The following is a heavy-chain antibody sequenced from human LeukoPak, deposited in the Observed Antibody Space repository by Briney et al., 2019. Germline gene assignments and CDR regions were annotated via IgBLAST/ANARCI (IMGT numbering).Heavy chain of an antibody. V-gene: IGHV3-23*01. J-gene: IGHJ4*02. CDR2: ISGSGGRT. Sequence: GGSLRLSCEVSGFTFNNYAMSWVRQAPGKGLEWVSAISGSGGRTYYADSVKGRFTISRDNSKNTLYLQMNSLRAEDTAVYYCAKTRPLDSSSWSHGDYWGQGTLVTVSS. CDR3: AKTRPLDSSSWSHGDY. CDR1: GFTFNNYA. D-gene: IGHD6-13*01.